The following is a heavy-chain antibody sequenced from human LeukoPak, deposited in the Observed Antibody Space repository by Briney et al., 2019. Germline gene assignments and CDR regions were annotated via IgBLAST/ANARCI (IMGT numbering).Heavy chain of an antibody. CDR2: ISYNSDTI. Sequence: PGRSLRLSCAASGFTFDDYAMHWVRQAPGKGLEWVSGISYNSDTIAYADSVKGRFTISRDNAKNSLYLQMNSLRAEDTALYYCAKDYCGGDCYSGWYFDLWGRDTLVTVSS. V-gene: IGHV3-9*01. CDR3: AKDYCGGDCYSGWYFDL. CDR1: GFTFDDYA. J-gene: IGHJ2*01. D-gene: IGHD2-21*02.